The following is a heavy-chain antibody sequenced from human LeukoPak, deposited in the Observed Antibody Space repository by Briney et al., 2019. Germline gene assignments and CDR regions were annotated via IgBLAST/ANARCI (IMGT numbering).Heavy chain of an antibody. V-gene: IGHV3-23*01. CDR2: ISGSGGST. D-gene: IGHD3-10*01. CDR1: GFTFSSYA. Sequence: GGSLRLSCAASGFTFSSYAMSGVRQARGKGLEWVSAISGSGGSTYYADSVKGRLTISRDNSKNTLYMQMTSLRAEDTAVYYCAKGAWFYAFDIWGQGTMVTVSS. J-gene: IGHJ3*02. CDR3: AKGAWFYAFDI.